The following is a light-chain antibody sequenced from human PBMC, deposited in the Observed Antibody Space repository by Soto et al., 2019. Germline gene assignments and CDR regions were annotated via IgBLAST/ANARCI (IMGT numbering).Light chain of an antibody. CDR1: QGISSL. CDR3: QQYYDWPIT. Sequence: EIVLTQSPATLSVSPGERATLSCRASQGISSLLAWYQQKPGQAPRLLIYAASTRAAGIPARFSGSGSGIDFTLTISSLHSEDFAVYYCQQYYDWPITFGQGTRLDIK. V-gene: IGKV3-15*01. J-gene: IGKJ5*01. CDR2: AAS.